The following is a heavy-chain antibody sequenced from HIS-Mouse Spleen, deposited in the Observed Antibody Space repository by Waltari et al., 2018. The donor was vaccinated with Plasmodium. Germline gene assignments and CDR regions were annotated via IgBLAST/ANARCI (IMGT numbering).Heavy chain of an antibody. J-gene: IGHJ2*01. CDR1: GCTFSSYW. Sequence: EVQLVESGGGLVQPGGSLTLSCPASGCTFSSYWMIWVRQAPGKGLEWVANIKQDGSEKYYVDSVKGRFTISRDNAKNSLYLQMNSLRAEDTAVYYCASSWYWYFDLWGRGTLVTVSS. V-gene: IGHV3-7*01. CDR2: IKQDGSEK. D-gene: IGHD6-13*01. CDR3: ASSWYWYFDL.